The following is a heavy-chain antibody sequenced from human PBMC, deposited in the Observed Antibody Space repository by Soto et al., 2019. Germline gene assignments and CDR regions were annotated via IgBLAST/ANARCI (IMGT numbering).Heavy chain of an antibody. CDR2: FDPEDGET. J-gene: IGHJ5*02. Sequence: ASVKVSCKVSGYTLTELSMHWVRQAPGKGLEWMGGFDPEDGETIYAQKFQGRVTMTEVTSTDTAYMELSSLRSEDTAVYYCATDRIPPYYYDSSGYPRGWFDPWGQGTLVTVSS. CDR3: ATDRIPPYYYDSSGYPRGWFDP. D-gene: IGHD3-22*01. V-gene: IGHV1-24*01. CDR1: GYTLTELS.